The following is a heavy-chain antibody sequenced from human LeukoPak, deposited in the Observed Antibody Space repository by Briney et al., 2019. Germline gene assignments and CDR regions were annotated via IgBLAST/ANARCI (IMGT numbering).Heavy chain of an antibody. D-gene: IGHD3-3*01. Sequence: SETLSLTCAVYGGSFSGYYWSWIRQPPGKGLEWIGEINHSGSTNYNPSLKSRVTISVDTFKNQFSLKLSSVTAADTAVYYCARGEGYDVPWGRFDPWGQGTLVPVSS. J-gene: IGHJ5*02. CDR3: ARGEGYDVPWGRFDP. V-gene: IGHV4-34*01. CDR2: INHSGST. CDR1: GGSFSGYY.